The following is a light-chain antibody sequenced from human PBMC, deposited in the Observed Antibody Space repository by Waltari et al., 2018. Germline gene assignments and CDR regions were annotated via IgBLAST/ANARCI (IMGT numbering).Light chain of an antibody. Sequence: DIQMTQSPSTLSASIGDRVTITCRASQSVNVWLAWFQQKPGKAPKLLIYKTSNLESGVPSRFSGSGSGTEFTLSISSLQPDDFATYYCQQYNTYPLTFGQGTKVEI. J-gene: IGKJ1*01. CDR2: KTS. CDR3: QQYNTYPLT. CDR1: QSVNVW. V-gene: IGKV1-5*03.